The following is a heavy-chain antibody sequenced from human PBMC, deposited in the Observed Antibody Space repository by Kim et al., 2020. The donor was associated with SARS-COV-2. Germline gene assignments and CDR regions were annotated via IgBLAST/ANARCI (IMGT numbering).Heavy chain of an antibody. CDR2: IYPGDSDT. CDR1: GYSFTSYW. V-gene: IGHV5-51*01. CDR3: ARHLLYGYNYWEAFDI. D-gene: IGHD5-12*01. Sequence: GESLKISCKGSGYSFTSYWIGWVRQMPGKGLEWMGIIYPGDSDTRYSPSFQGQVTISADKSISTAYLQWSSLKASDTAMYYCARHLLYGYNYWEAFDIWGQGTMVTVSS. J-gene: IGHJ3*02.